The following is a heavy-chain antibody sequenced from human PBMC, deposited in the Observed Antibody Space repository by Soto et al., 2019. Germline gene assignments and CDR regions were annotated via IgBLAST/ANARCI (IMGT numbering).Heavy chain of an antibody. CDR2: IDWDDDK. D-gene: IGHD5-12*01. Sequence: SGPTLVNPTQTLTLTCTFSGFSLSTSGMCVSWIRQPPGKALEWLALIDWDDDKYYSTSLKTRLTISKDTSKNQVVFTMTNMDPVDTATYYCARIYTDGYNSYYYGMDVWGQGTTVTVSS. J-gene: IGHJ6*02. V-gene: IGHV2-70*01. CDR1: GFSLSTSGMC. CDR3: ARIYTDGYNSYYYGMDV.